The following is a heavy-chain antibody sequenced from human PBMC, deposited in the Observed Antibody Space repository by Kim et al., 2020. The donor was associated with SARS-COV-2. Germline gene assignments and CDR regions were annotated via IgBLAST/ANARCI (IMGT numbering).Heavy chain of an antibody. CDR3: ARHGILYGSGSYYIPWFDP. V-gene: IGHV4-39*01. J-gene: IGHJ5*02. D-gene: IGHD3-10*01. Sequence: SRVTISVDTSKNQFSLKLSSVTAADTAVYYCARHGILYGSGSYYIPWFDPWGQGTLVTVSS.